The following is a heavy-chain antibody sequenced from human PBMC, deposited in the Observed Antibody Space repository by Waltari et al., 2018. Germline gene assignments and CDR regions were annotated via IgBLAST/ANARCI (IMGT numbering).Heavy chain of an antibody. D-gene: IGHD2-2*01. Sequence: QVQLQQWGAGLLKPSETLSLTCAVYGGSFSGYYWSWIRQPPGKGLEWIGELNHSGSTNYNPSLKSRFTISVDTSKNQFSLKLSSVTAADTAVYYCARGVMPGGWFDPWGQGTLVTVSS. CDR1: GGSFSGYY. V-gene: IGHV4-34*01. J-gene: IGHJ5*02. CDR2: LNHSGST. CDR3: ARGVMPGGWFDP.